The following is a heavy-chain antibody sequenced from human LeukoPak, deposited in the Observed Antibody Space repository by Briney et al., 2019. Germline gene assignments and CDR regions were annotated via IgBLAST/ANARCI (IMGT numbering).Heavy chain of an antibody. CDR3: AKDLGYCSSTSCDNSAFDI. CDR1: GFTFDDYA. V-gene: IGHV3-9*01. CDR2: ISWNSGSI. Sequence: GGSLRLSCAASGFTFDDYAMHWVRQAPGKGLEWVSGISWNSGSIGYADSVKGRFTISRDNAKNSLYLQMNSLRAEDTALYYCAKDLGYCSSTSCDNSAFDIWGQGTMVTVSS. J-gene: IGHJ3*02. D-gene: IGHD2-2*02.